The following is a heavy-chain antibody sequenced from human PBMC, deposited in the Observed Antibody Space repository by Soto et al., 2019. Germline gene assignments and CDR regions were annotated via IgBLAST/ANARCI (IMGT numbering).Heavy chain of an antibody. J-gene: IGHJ4*02. CDR3: AKVTKQWLYDY. V-gene: IGHV4-30-2*01. CDR1: GDSMSSGDYS. CDR2: IYHSGST. D-gene: IGHD6-19*01. Sequence: SETLSLTCAVPGDSMSSGDYSWNWIRQPPGKGLEWIGYIYHSGSTYYNPSLKSRVAISVDRSNNQFSLKLSSVTAEDTAVYYCAKVTKQWLYDYWGQGTLVTVSS.